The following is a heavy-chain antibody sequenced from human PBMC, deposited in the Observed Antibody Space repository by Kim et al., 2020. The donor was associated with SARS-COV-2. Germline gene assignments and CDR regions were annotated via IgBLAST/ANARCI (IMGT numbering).Heavy chain of an antibody. D-gene: IGHD6-19*01. V-gene: IGHV3-13*01. CDR3: ARAQWLARYFDP. Sequence: GGSLRLSCAASGFTFSSYDMHWVRQATGKGLEWVSGIGNVGDTYYSGSVKGRFTISRENAKNSLYLQMNSLRAGDTAVYYCARAQWLARYFDPWGRGTLVTVSS. J-gene: IGHJ2*01. CDR2: IGNVGDT. CDR1: GFTFSSYD.